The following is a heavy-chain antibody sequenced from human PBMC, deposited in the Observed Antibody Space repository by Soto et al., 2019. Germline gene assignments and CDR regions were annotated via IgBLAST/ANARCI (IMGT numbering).Heavy chain of an antibody. CDR1: AGTVPTYA. V-gene: IGHV1-69*13. J-gene: IGHJ5*02. Sequence: AVKVSCKASAGTVPTYALSWVRQAPGQGLEWIGGIIPVLATTTYAQKFQGRVSIIAAESTNNLYMQLCTLSSEDTAVYYCACNWGNSLKNSIDPWGQVTMVTAS. CDR3: ACNWGNSLKNSIDP. CDR2: IIPVLATT. D-gene: IGHD7-27*01.